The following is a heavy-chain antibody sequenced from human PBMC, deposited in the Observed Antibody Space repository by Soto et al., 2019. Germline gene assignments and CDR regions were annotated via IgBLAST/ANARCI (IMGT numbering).Heavy chain of an antibody. D-gene: IGHD5-12*01. CDR3: SIFIVATTSDAFDI. V-gene: IGHV1-8*01. CDR2: MNPNSGNT. Sequence: ASVKVSCKASGYTFTSYDINWVRQATGQGLEWMGWMNPNSGNTGYAQKFQGRVTMTRNTSISTAYMELSSLRSEDTAVYYCSIFIVATTSDAFDIWGQGTMVPVSS. J-gene: IGHJ3*02. CDR1: GYTFTSYD.